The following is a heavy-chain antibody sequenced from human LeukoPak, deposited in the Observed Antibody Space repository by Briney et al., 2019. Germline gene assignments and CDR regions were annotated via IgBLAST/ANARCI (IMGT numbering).Heavy chain of an antibody. CDR3: ARSGQLRYFDWHYFDY. Sequence: SETLSPTCTVSGGSISSYYWSWIRQPPGKGLEWIGYIYYSGSTNYNPSLKSRVTISVDTSKNQFSLKLSSVTAADTAVYYCARSGQLRYFDWHYFDYWGQGTLVTVSS. CDR2: IYYSGST. CDR1: GGSISSYY. V-gene: IGHV4-59*08. J-gene: IGHJ4*02. D-gene: IGHD3-9*01.